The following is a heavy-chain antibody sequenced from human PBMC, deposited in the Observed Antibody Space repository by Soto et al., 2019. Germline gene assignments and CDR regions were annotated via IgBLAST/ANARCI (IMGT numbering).Heavy chain of an antibody. CDR2: IDPSDSYT. CDR3: ARHHPRIFRNYDSSGYYFDY. D-gene: IGHD3-22*01. Sequence: PGESLKISCKGSGYSFTSYWISWVRQMPGKGLEWMGRIDPSDSYTNYSTSFQGHVTISADESISTAYLQWSSLKASDTAMYYCARHHPRIFRNYDSSGYYFDYWGQGTLVTVSS. V-gene: IGHV5-10-1*01. CDR1: GYSFTSYW. J-gene: IGHJ4*02.